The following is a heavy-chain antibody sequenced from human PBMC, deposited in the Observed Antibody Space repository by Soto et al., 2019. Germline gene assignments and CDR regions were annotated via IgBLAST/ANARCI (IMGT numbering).Heavy chain of an antibody. Sequence: QVQLVESGGGVVQPGRSLRLSCAASVFTFSSNAMHWVRQAPGKGLEWVAVMSYDGSNEYYADSVKGRFTISRDNSKNTLYLQMNSLRAEDTAVYYCARDSILSGTTRPPPLDYWGQGTLVTVSS. V-gene: IGHV3-30-3*01. J-gene: IGHJ4*02. D-gene: IGHD4-17*01. CDR3: ARDSILSGTTRPPPLDY. CDR2: MSYDGSNE. CDR1: VFTFSSNA.